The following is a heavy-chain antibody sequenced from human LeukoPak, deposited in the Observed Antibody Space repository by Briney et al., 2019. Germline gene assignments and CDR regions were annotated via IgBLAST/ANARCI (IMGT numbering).Heavy chain of an antibody. D-gene: IGHD1-14*01. Sequence: GGSLRLSCAASGFTFNRFWMNWVRRAPGKGLEWVANINQDGSEKYYVDSVKGRFTISRDNARNSLHLQLNSLRAEDTAVYYCARDHVEPGVILDYWGQGTLVTVSS. V-gene: IGHV3-7*05. CDR2: INQDGSEK. CDR1: GFTFNRFW. J-gene: IGHJ4*02. CDR3: ARDHVEPGVILDY.